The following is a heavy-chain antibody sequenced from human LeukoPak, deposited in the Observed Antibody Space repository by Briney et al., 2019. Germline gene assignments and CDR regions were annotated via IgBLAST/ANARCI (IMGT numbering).Heavy chain of an antibody. CDR2: INPNSGGT. CDR3: AREEGYQLLFLFDY. D-gene: IGHD2-2*01. CDR1: GYTFTGYY. J-gene: IGHJ4*02. Sequence: ASVKVSCKASGYTFTGYYMHWVRQAPGQGLEWMGWINPNSGGTNYAQKFQGRVTMTRDTSISTAYMELSRLRSDDTAVYYRAREEGYQLLFLFDYWGQGTLVTVSS. V-gene: IGHV1-2*02.